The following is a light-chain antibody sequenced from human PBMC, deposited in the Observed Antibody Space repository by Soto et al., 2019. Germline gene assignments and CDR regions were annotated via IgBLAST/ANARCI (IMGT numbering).Light chain of an antibody. CDR3: SSYTSSSTPCV. CDR2: EVS. Sequence: QSVLTQSASVSGSPGQSITISCTGTSSDVGAHNYVSWYQQHPGKAPKLMIYEVSNRPSGVSNRFSGSKSGNTASLTISGLQAEDEADYYCSSYTSSSTPCVFGTGTKLTVL. CDR1: SSDVGAHNY. J-gene: IGLJ1*01. V-gene: IGLV2-14*01.